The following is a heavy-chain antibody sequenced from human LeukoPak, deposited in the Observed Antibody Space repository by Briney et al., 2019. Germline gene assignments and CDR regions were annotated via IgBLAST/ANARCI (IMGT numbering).Heavy chain of an antibody. CDR1: GFTFSGYA. Sequence: GGSLRLACAASGFTFSGYAMSWVRHAPGKGLEWVSAISGSGGSTYYADSVKGRFTISRDNSKNTLYLQMNSLRAEDTAVYYCEKDLAIVVVTASFDYWGQGTLVTVSS. J-gene: IGHJ4*02. D-gene: IGHD3-22*01. CDR2: ISGSGGST. CDR3: EKDLAIVVVTASFDY. V-gene: IGHV3-23*01.